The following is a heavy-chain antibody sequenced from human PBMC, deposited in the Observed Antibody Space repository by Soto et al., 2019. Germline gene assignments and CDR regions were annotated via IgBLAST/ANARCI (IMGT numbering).Heavy chain of an antibody. CDR2: IRSKANNYAT. J-gene: IGHJ4*02. V-gene: IGHV3-73*01. Sequence: EFQLVESGGGLVQPGGSVRLSCAASGFTFSASSMHWVRQAAGKGLEWLGRIRSKANNYATVYSEVLKGRSIISRDDSQDTMFLEMNNLRTVDTARYYCAIEGAGFGYWGQGTLVTVSS. CDR3: AIEGAGFGY. CDR1: GFTFSASS. D-gene: IGHD1-26*01.